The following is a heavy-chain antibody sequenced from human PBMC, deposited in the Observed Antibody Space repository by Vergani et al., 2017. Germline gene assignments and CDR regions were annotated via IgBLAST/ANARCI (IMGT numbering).Heavy chain of an antibody. Sequence: QVQLVQSGAEVKKPGASVKVFCKASGGTFSSYAISWVRQAPGQGLEWMGRISAYNGNTNYAQKLQGRVTMTTDTSTSTAYMELRSLRSDDTAVYYCARDPGGRFLEWLPKYYYYYMDVWGKGTTVTVSS. V-gene: IGHV1-18*01. J-gene: IGHJ6*03. CDR2: ISAYNGNT. CDR3: ARDPGGRFLEWLPKYYYYYMDV. D-gene: IGHD3-3*01. CDR1: GGTFSSYA.